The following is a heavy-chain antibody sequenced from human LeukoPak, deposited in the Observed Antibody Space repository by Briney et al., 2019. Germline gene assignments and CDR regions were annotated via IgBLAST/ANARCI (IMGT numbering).Heavy chain of an antibody. D-gene: IGHD3-22*01. CDR2: ISHDGSNT. V-gene: IGHV3-30*18. CDR1: GFTFSRSA. J-gene: IGHJ4*02. Sequence: GGSLRLSCAASGFTFSRSAVHWVRQAPGKGLEWVAVISHDGSNTDYTDSVKGRFTISRDNSKNTLYLQMNSLRAEDTAVYYCAKDLGYYDSSGYSVNYSGQGTLVTVSS. CDR3: AKDLGYYDSSGYSVNY.